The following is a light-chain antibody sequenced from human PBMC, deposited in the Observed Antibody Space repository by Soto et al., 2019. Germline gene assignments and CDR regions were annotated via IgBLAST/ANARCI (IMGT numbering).Light chain of an antibody. Sequence: QSALTQPASVSGSPGQSITISCTGTSSDVGGYNYVSWYQQHPGKAPKLMIYEVSKRPSGVPDRFSGSRSGNTASLTVSGLQAEDEADYYCSSYAGSHNWVFGTGTKVTVL. CDR1: SSDVGGYNY. V-gene: IGLV2-8*01. J-gene: IGLJ1*01. CDR2: EVS. CDR3: SSYAGSHNWV.